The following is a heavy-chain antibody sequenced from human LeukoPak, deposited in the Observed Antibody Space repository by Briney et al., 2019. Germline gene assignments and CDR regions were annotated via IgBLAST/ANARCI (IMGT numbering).Heavy chain of an antibody. D-gene: IGHD4-17*01. CDR1: GGSISSYY. J-gene: IGHJ4*02. CDR2: LYYSGST. V-gene: IGHV4-59*01. Sequence: SETLSLICTVSGGSISSYYWSWIGQSPGKGLEWIGYLYYSGSTKYDPSLKSRVTISVDMSKNQFSLKLISVTATDTSVYYCADDFGDWGQGTLVTVSS. CDR3: ADDFGD.